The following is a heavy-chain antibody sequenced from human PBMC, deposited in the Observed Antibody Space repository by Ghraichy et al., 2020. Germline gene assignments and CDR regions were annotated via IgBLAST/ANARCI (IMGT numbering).Heavy chain of an antibody. D-gene: IGHD2-2*01. CDR2: ISSSSSYI. Sequence: GESLNISCAASGFTFSSYSMNWVRQAPGKGLEWVSSISSSSSYIYYADSVKGRFTISRDNAKNSLYLQMNSLRAEDTAVYYCARLSRGDCSSTSCRNWGQGTLVTVSS. CDR1: GFTFSSYS. CDR3: ARLSRGDCSSTSCRN. V-gene: IGHV3-21*01. J-gene: IGHJ4*02.